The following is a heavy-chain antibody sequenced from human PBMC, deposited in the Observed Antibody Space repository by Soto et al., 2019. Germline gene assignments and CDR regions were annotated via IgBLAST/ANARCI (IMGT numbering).Heavy chain of an antibody. CDR3: ARDIVVVPAAIISSRSYYYYYCMDV. CDR2: INAGNGNT. J-gene: IGHJ6*02. D-gene: IGHD2-2*01. CDR1: GYTFTSYA. Sequence: ASVKVSCKASGYTFTSYAMHWVRQAPGQRLEWMGWINAGNGNTKYSQKFQGRVTITRDTSASTAYMELSSLRSEDTAVYYCARDIVVVPAAIISSRSYYYYYCMDVWGQGTTVTVSS. V-gene: IGHV1-3*01.